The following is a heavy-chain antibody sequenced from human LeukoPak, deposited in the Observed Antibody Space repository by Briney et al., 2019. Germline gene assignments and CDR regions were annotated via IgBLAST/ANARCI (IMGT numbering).Heavy chain of an antibody. V-gene: IGHV3-13*01. J-gene: IGHJ6*02. CDR1: GFTFSSYD. Sequence: PGGSLRLSCAASGFTFSSYDMHWVRQATGKGLEWVSAIGTAGDTYYPGSVKGRFTISRENAKNSLYLQMNSLRAGDTAVYYCARGPVSYDGMDVWGQGTTVTVSS. CDR3: ARGPVSYDGMDV. CDR2: IGTAGDT. D-gene: IGHD3-3*01.